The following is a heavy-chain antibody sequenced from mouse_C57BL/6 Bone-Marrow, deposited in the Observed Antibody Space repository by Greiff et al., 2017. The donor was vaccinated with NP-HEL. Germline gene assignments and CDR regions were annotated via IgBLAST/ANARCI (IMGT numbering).Heavy chain of an antibody. CDR2: IWSGGST. CDR3: ARKGGGWYFDV. CDR1: GFSLTSYG. J-gene: IGHJ1*03. Sequence: VQQVESGPGLVQPSQSLSITCTVSGFSLTSYGVHWVRQSPGKGLEWLGVIWSGGSTGYNAAFISRLSISKDNSNSQVFFKMNSLQADDTAIYYCARKGGGWYFDVWGTGTTVTVSS. V-gene: IGHV2-2*01.